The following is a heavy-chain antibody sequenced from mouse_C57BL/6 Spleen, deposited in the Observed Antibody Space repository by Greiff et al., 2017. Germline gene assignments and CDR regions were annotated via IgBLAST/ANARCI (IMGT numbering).Heavy chain of an antibody. Sequence: EVQLVESGGGLVKPGGSLKLSCAASGFTFSSYTMSWVRQTPEKRLEWVATISGGGGNTYYPDSVKGRFTISSDNAKNTLYLQMSNLRSEDTALYYCARQDYYGSSYVGWFAYWGQGTLVTVSA. J-gene: IGHJ3*01. CDR3: ARQDYYGSSYVGWFAY. D-gene: IGHD1-1*01. V-gene: IGHV5-9*01. CDR1: GFTFSSYT. CDR2: ISGGGGNT.